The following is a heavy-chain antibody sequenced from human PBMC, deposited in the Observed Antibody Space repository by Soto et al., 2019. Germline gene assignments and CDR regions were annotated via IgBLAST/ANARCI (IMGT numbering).Heavy chain of an antibody. CDR3: AADGLYSSGYYFAFDI. CDR2: ISAYNGNT. CDR1: GYTFTSYG. Sequence: ASVKVSCKASGYTFTSYGISWVRQAPGQGLEWMGWISAYNGNTNYAQKFQGRVTMTTDTSTSTAYMELSSLRSEDTAVYYCAADGLYSSGYYFAFDIWGQGTMVTVSS. J-gene: IGHJ3*02. V-gene: IGHV1-18*01. D-gene: IGHD3-22*01.